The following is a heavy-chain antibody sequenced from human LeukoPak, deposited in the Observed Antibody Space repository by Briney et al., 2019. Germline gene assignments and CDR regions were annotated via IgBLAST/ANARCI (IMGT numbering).Heavy chain of an antibody. CDR2: INHSGST. CDR3: ARRPARRGAFDI. D-gene: IGHD2-2*01. V-gene: IGHV4-34*01. CDR1: GGSFSGYY. Sequence: PSETLSLTCAVYGGSFSGYYWSWIRQPPGKGLEWIGEINHSGSTNYNPSLKSRVTISVDTSKNQFSLKLSSVTAADTAVYCCARRPARRGAFDIWGQGTMVTVSS. J-gene: IGHJ3*02.